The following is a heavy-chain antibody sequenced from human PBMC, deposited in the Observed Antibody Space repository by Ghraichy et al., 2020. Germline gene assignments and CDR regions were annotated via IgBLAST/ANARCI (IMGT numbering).Heavy chain of an antibody. CDR3: ARGILGDGYNDY. V-gene: IGHV3-11*05. Sequence: GGSLRLSCAASGFTFSDYYMSWIRQAPGKGLEWVSYISSSSTYTNYADSVKGRFTISRDNAKNLLYLQMNSLRAEDTAVYYCARGILGDGYNDYWGQGTLVTVSS. CDR2: ISSSSTYT. CDR1: GFTFSDYY. J-gene: IGHJ4*02. D-gene: IGHD5-24*01.